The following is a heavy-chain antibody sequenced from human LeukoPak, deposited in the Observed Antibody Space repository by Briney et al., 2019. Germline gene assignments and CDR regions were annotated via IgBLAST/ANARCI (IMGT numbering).Heavy chain of an antibody. Sequence: PGRSLRLSCAASGFTFSSYAMHWVRQAPGKGLEWVAVISYDGSNKYYADSVKGRFTISRDNSKNTLYLQMNSLRAEDTAVYYCARDGYYDILTGYSPLALDYWGQGTLVTVSS. D-gene: IGHD3-9*01. V-gene: IGHV3-30*04. CDR2: ISYDGSNK. CDR3: ARDGYYDILTGYSPLALDY. CDR1: GFTFSSYA. J-gene: IGHJ4*02.